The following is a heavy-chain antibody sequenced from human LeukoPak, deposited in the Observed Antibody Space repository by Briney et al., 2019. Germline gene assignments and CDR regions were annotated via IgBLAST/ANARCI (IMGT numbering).Heavy chain of an antibody. CDR2: IYSVGST. Sequence: GGSLRLSCAASGFTVNDNYMGWVRQAPAKGLEWVSVIYSVGSTYYADSVKGRFTISRDNSKNTLYLQMNSLRAEDTAVYYCAKSRPIVVVIGPFDYWGQGTLVTVSS. D-gene: IGHD3-22*01. J-gene: IGHJ4*02. CDR1: GFTVNDNY. V-gene: IGHV3-53*01. CDR3: AKSRPIVVVIGPFDY.